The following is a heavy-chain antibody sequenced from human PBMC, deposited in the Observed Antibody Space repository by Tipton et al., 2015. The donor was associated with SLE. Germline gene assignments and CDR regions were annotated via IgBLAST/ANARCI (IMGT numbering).Heavy chain of an antibody. Sequence: TLSLTCTVSGGSISSYYWNWIRQPPGKVLEWIGYIYYSGSTIYNPSLKSRVIISVDTSKNQFSLKLSSVTAADTAVYYCATGGIRDSFDIWGQGTMVTVSS. CDR2: IYYSGST. V-gene: IGHV4-59*01. D-gene: IGHD3-3*02. CDR3: ATGGIRDSFDI. CDR1: GGSISSYY. J-gene: IGHJ3*02.